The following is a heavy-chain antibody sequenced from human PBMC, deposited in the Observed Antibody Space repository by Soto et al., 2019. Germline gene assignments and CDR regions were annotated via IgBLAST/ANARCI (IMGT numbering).Heavy chain of an antibody. CDR1: GGSISSYY. CDR3: ARGGGSPDY. Sequence: QVQLQESGPGLVKPSETLSLTCTVSGGSISSYYWSWIRQPPGKGLEWIGYIYYSGSTNYNPSLKSRVTVSVDPSRYQFPLKLSSVTAADTAVYYCARGGGSPDYWGQGTLVTVSS. V-gene: IGHV4-59*08. J-gene: IGHJ4*02. D-gene: IGHD1-26*01. CDR2: IYYSGST.